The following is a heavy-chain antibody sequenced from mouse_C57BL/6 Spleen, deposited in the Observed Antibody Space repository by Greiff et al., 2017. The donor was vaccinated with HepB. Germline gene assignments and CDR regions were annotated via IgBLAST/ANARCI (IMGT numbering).Heavy chain of an antibody. Sequence: VQLQQSGPELVKPGASVKISCKASGYTFTDYYMNWVKQSHGKSLEWIGDINPNNGGTSYNQKFKGKATLTVDKSSSTAYMELRSLTSEDSAVYYCARGLRLIGDFDYWGQGTTLTVSS. CDR2: INPNNGGT. CDR3: ARGLRLIGDFDY. V-gene: IGHV1-26*01. D-gene: IGHD3-2*02. CDR1: GYTFTDYY. J-gene: IGHJ2*01.